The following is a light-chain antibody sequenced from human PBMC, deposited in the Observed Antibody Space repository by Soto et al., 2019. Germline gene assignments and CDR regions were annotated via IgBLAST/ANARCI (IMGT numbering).Light chain of an antibody. CDR2: LGS. CDR1: QSLLHSNGYNF. Sequence: DIVMTQSPLSLPVTPGEPASISCRSSQSLLHSNGYNFLDWYLQKPGQSPQLLIYLGSSRSSGVPGRFSGSGSGTDFTLKIDRVEAEDVGTYYCMQGRQPPPTFGQGTRREIK. CDR3: MQGRQPPPT. J-gene: IGKJ5*01. V-gene: IGKV2-28*01.